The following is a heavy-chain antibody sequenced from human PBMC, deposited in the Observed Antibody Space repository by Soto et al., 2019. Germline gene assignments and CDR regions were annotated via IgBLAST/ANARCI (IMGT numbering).Heavy chain of an antibody. Sequence: ASVKVSCKVSGYSLTELSMHWVRQASGKGLEWVGGLDPDNDETIYAQKFQGRVTMTEDTSADTAYMELSSLRSEDTAVYYCATAGGLMESKPAFDIGAQGKKVTPSS. J-gene: IGHJ3*02. CDR2: LDPDNDET. CDR3: ATAGGLMESKPAFDI. D-gene: IGHD2-8*01. V-gene: IGHV1-24*01. CDR1: GYSLTELS.